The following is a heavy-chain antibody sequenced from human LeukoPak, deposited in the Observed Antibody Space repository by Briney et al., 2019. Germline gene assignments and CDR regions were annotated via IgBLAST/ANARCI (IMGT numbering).Heavy chain of an antibody. CDR3: AKWGDYDILTGYYVPDY. Sequence: LTGTSLRLSCVASGFTFTNYAMSWVRQAPGKGPEWVSAITGSDGTSHYADSVKGRFTISRDNSKNTLYLRVNSLRAEDTAVYYCAKWGDYDILTGYYVPDYWGQGTLVTVSS. V-gene: IGHV3-23*01. D-gene: IGHD3-9*01. CDR2: ITGSDGTS. J-gene: IGHJ4*02. CDR1: GFTFTNYA.